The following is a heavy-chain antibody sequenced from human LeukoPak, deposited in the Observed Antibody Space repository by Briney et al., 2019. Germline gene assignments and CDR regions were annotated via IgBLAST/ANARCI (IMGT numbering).Heavy chain of an antibody. CDR2: IKQDGSEK. D-gene: IGHD6-13*01. Sequence: GGSLRLSCAASGFTFSSYWMSWVRQAPGKGLEWVANIKQDGSEKYYADSVKGRFTISRDNAKNSLYLQMNSLRAEDTAVYYCAREASIAAAGTDAFDIWGQGTMVTVSS. CDR1: GFTFSSYW. V-gene: IGHV3-7*01. J-gene: IGHJ3*02. CDR3: AREASIAAAGTDAFDI.